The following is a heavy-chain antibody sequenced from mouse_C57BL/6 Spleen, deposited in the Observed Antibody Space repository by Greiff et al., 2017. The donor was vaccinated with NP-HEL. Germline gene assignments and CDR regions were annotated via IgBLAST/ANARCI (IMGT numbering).Heavy chain of an antibody. Sequence: EVKLMESGGGLVKPGGSLKLSCAASGFTFSDYGMHWVRQAPETGLEWVAYISSGSSTIYYADTVKGRFTISRDNAKNTLFLQMTSLRSEDTAMYYCARKTGTVYYYAMDYWGQGTSVTVSS. CDR3: ARKTGTVYYYAMDY. V-gene: IGHV5-17*01. D-gene: IGHD4-1*01. CDR1: GFTFSDYG. J-gene: IGHJ4*01. CDR2: ISSGSSTI.